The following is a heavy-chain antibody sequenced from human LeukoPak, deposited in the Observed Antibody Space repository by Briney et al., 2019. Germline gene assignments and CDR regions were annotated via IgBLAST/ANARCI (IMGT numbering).Heavy chain of an antibody. CDR2: LYFSGRP. J-gene: IGHJ4*02. CDR3: ATYGDYVNY. Sequence: SETLSLTCNVSGGSISSTSDSWGWIRQPPGKGLEWIGSLYFSGRPYYNPSLKSRVTISVDTSKNQFSLKLSSVTAADTAVYYCATYGDYVNYWGQGTLVTVSS. D-gene: IGHD4-17*01. CDR1: GGSISSTSDS. V-gene: IGHV4-39*07.